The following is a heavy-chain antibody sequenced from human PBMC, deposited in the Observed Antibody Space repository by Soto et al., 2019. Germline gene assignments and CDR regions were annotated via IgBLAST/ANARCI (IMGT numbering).Heavy chain of an antibody. J-gene: IGHJ4*02. Sequence: SETLSLTCTVSGDSISSYYWSWIRQPPGKGLEWVGYISYTGSTIYNPSLESRATISLDTSKNQVSLKLSSVTVADTAVYYCARQVRARRIAAAGTVDYSGQGTLVTVSS. CDR3: ARQVRARRIAAAGTVDY. V-gene: IGHV4-59*08. CDR1: GDSISSYY. CDR2: ISYTGST. D-gene: IGHD6-13*01.